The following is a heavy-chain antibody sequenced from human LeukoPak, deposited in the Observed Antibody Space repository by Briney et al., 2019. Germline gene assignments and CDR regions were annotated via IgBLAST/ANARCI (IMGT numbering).Heavy chain of an antibody. Sequence: PSETLSLTCAVYGGSFSGYYWSWIRQPPGKGLEWIGEINHSGSTNYNPSLKSRVTISVDTSKNQFSLKLSSVTAADTAVYYCAKRWLRKYFDYWGQGTLVTVSP. V-gene: IGHV4-34*01. CDR1: GGSFSGYY. CDR2: INHSGST. J-gene: IGHJ4*02. D-gene: IGHD5-24*01. CDR3: AKRWLRKYFDY.